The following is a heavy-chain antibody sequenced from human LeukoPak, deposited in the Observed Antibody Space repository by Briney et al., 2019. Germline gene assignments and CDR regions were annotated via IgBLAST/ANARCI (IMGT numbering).Heavy chain of an antibody. J-gene: IGHJ6*02. CDR3: ARDAGYCSGGSCYPSYYYYGMDV. V-gene: IGHV1-18*01. CDR1: GYTFATYG. D-gene: IGHD2-15*01. Sequence: ASVTVSCKASGYTFATYGVSWVRQAPGQGLEWMGWISAYNGNTNYAQKLQGRVTMTTDTSTSTAYMELRSLRSDDTAVYYCARDAGYCSGGSCYPSYYYYGMDVWGQGTTVTVSS. CDR2: ISAYNGNT.